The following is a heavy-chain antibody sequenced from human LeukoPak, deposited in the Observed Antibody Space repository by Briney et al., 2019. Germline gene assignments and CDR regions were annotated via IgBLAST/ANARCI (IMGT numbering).Heavy chain of an antibody. CDR1: GGSFSGYY. CDR3: ARKNGGNSVYFVY. Sequence: SETLSLTCAVYGGSFSGYYWSWIRQPPGKGLEWIGEINHSGSTNYNPSLKSRVPISVDTSKNQFSLKLSSVTAEDTAVYYCARKNGGNSVYFVYWGQGTLVTVSS. CDR2: INHSGST. V-gene: IGHV4-34*01. D-gene: IGHD4-23*01. J-gene: IGHJ4*02.